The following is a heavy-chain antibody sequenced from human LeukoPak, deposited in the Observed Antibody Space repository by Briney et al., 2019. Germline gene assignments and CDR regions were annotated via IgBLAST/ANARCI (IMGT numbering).Heavy chain of an antibody. Sequence: HPGASLRLSCAASGFTFSSYSTCWVRQAPGKGPEWVSGIKESGDITYYADSVKGRFTISRDNSKNTLYLQMNSLRAEDTAKYYCAEYCSGATCSGYWGQGTLVTVSS. V-gene: IGHV3-23*01. CDR2: IKESGDIT. CDR1: GFTFSSYS. CDR3: AEYCSGATCSGY. J-gene: IGHJ4*02. D-gene: IGHD2-15*01.